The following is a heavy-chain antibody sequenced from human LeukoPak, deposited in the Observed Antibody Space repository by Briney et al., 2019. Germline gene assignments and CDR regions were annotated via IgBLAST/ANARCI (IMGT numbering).Heavy chain of an antibody. V-gene: IGHV4-59*12. D-gene: IGHD6-13*01. Sequence: PSETLSLTCTVSGGSISSYYWSWIRQPPGKGLEWIGYIYYSGSTNYNPSLKSRVTMSVDTSMQQFSLKLSSVTAADTAVYYCARAPLIIAAAPFFYGMDVWGQGTTVTVSS. CDR2: IYYSGST. J-gene: IGHJ6*02. CDR3: ARAPLIIAAAPFFYGMDV. CDR1: GGSISSYY.